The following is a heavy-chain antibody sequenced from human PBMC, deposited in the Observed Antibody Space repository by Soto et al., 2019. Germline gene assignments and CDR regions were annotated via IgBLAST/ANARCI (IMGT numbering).Heavy chain of an antibody. CDR1: GFTFSSYA. CDR3: AKFVKEDIVVVVAAPYFDY. CDR2: ISGSGGST. J-gene: IGHJ4*02. V-gene: IGHV3-23*01. D-gene: IGHD2-15*01. Sequence: EVQLLESGGGLVQPGGSLRLSCAASGFTFSSYAMSWVRQAPGKGLEWVSAISGSGGSTYYADSVKGRFTISRDNSKNTLYLQMNSLRAEDTAVYYCAKFVKEDIVVVVAAPYFDYWGQGTLVTVSS.